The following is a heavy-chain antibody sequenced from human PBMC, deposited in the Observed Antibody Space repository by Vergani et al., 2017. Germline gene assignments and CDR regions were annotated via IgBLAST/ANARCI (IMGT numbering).Heavy chain of an antibody. J-gene: IGHJ3*02. Sequence: EVQLVESGGGLVQPGGSLRLSCAASGFTFSSYWMSWVRQAPGKGLEGVANIKQDGSEKYYVDSVKGRFTISRDNAKNSLYLQMNSLRAEDTAVYYCARDGAYCGGDCYPSALDIWGQGTMVTVSS. D-gene: IGHD2-21*02. CDR1: GFTFSSYW. CDR2: IKQDGSEK. CDR3: ARDGAYCGGDCYPSALDI. V-gene: IGHV3-7*01.